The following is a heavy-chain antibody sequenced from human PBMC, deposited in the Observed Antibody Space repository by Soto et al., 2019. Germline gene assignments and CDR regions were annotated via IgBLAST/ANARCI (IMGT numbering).Heavy chain of an antibody. CDR3: AKGRSYYYYYGVDV. J-gene: IGHJ6*02. Sequence: GGSLRLSCVASGFTFTNYWMHWVRQAPGKGLVWVSYINSDGSNTNYADSVKGRFTISRDNSKSTLYLQMNSLRAEDTALYYCAKGRSYYYYYGVDVWGQGPTVTVSS. CDR1: GFTFTNYW. V-gene: IGHV3-74*01. CDR2: INSDGSNT.